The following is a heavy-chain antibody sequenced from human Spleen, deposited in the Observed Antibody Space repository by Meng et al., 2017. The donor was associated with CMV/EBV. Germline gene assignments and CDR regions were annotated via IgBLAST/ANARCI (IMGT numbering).Heavy chain of an antibody. V-gene: IGHV3-74*01. CDR2: INGDGSFI. CDR1: GFTFSSYW. CDR3: ARENFGSLDFFDY. Sequence: ASGFTFSSYWMNWVRQAPGKGLLWVARINGDGSFIRYADSEKGRFTISRDNAKNTLYLQMNSLRAEDTAVYFCARENFGSLDFFDYWGLGTLVTVSS. D-gene: IGHD3-3*01. J-gene: IGHJ4*02.